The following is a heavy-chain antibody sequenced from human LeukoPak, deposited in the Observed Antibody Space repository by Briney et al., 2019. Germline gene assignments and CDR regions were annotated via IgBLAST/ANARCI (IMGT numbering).Heavy chain of an antibody. CDR1: GDSISSFH. CDR2: IYTSGST. D-gene: IGHD3-22*01. CDR3: ARHVGDYYDSSGLDY. V-gene: IGHV4-4*07. J-gene: IGHJ4*02. Sequence: SETLSLTCTVSGDSISSFHWSWIRQPAGKGLEWIGRIYTSGSTNYNPSLKSRVTISVDTSKNQFSLKLSSVTAADTAVYYCARHVGDYYDSSGLDYWGQGTLVTVSS.